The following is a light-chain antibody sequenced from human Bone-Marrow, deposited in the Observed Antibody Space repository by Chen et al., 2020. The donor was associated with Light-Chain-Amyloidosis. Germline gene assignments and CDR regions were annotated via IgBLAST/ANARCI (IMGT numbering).Light chain of an antibody. CDR2: GSS. CDR1: QTLSSNY. J-gene: IGKJ4*01. V-gene: IGKV3-20*01. CDR3: QQYGTSPLT. Sequence: EIVLTQSPGTLSLSPGEGANLSCRASQTLSSNYLTWYQQKFGQAPRLLIYGSSSRATGIPDMFTGSGSGTDFTLTINRLEPEDFAMYYCQQYGTSPLTFGGGTKVEIK.